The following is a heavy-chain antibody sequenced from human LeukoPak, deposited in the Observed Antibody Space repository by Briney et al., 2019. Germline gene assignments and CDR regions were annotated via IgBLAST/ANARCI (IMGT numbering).Heavy chain of an antibody. Sequence: GSSVKVSCKASGGTFSSYAISWVRQAPGQGLEWMGGIIPIFGTANYAQKFQGRVTITTDESTSTAYMELSSLRSEDTAVYYCARVGGEPELELRQDYYYYYMDVWGKGTTVTVSS. CDR1: GGTFSSYA. J-gene: IGHJ6*03. V-gene: IGHV1-69*05. CDR2: IIPIFGTA. D-gene: IGHD1-7*01. CDR3: ARVGGEPELELRQDYYYYYMDV.